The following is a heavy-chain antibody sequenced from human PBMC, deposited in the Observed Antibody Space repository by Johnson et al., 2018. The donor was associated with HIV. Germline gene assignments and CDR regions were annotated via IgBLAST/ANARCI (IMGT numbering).Heavy chain of an antibody. V-gene: IGHV3-7*05. D-gene: IGHD2-8*02. CDR3: ARDVLGDGTYPPEAFDI. J-gene: IGHJ3*02. Sequence: VQLVESGGGLVQSGGSLGLSCAATGFTFSIYWMAWVRQAPGKGLEWVANINQDGSENYYVDSVKGRFTISRDNAKNSLYLQVHSLRVEDTAVYYCARDVLGDGTYPPEAFDIWGQGTMVTVSS. CDR2: INQDGSEN. CDR1: GFTFSIYW.